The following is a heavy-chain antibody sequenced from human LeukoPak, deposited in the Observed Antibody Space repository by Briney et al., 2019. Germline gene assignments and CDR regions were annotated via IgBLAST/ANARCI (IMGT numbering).Heavy chain of an antibody. D-gene: IGHD5-24*01. V-gene: IGHV4-39*01. CDR1: GDSISSSIYY. CDR3: ARPSQTLGYMYGHRY. J-gene: IGHJ4*02. Sequence: PSETLSLTCTVSGDSISSSIYYWGWIRQPPGKGLVWVGCFHYSGRTYYKPSLKSLVTISENTSKNQSSYKIISVTATYTPVYSWARPSQTLGYMYGHRYWGQGTLVSVS. CDR2: FHYSGRT.